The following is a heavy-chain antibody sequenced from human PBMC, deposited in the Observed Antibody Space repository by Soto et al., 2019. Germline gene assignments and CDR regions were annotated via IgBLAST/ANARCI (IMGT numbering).Heavy chain of an antibody. Sequence: GGSLRLSCAASGFTFSGYAMSWVRQAPGKGLEWVSAISGSGGSTYYADSVKGRFTISRDNSKNTLYLQMNSLRAEDTAVYYCAKDPSSAYDFWSGYYFDYWGQGTLVTVSS. D-gene: IGHD3-3*01. V-gene: IGHV3-23*01. CDR1: GFTFSGYA. J-gene: IGHJ4*02. CDR3: AKDPSSAYDFWSGYYFDY. CDR2: ISGSGGST.